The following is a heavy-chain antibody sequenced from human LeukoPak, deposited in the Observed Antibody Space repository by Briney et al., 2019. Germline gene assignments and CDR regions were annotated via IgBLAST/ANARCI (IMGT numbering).Heavy chain of an antibody. Sequence: PGRSLRLSCAASGFTFDDYAMRWVRQAPGKGREWVSGISWNSGSIGYADSVKGRFRIYREKAKKSLYLQMNSLRAEDTALYYCAKPTGYGSGSYYRPDAFDIWGQGTMVTVSS. J-gene: IGHJ3*02. CDR2: ISWNSGSI. V-gene: IGHV3-9*01. D-gene: IGHD3-10*01. CDR1: GFTFDDYA. CDR3: AKPTGYGSGSYYRPDAFDI.